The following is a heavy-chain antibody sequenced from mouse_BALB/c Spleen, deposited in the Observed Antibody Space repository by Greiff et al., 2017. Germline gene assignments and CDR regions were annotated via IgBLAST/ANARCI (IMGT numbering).Heavy chain of an antibody. D-gene: IGHD1-2*01. V-gene: IGHV14-4*02. CDR3: NAYGYGDY. CDR2: IDPENGDT. Sequence: EVQLQQSGAELVRSGASVKLSCTASGFNIKDYYMHWVKQRPEQGLEWIGWIDPENGDTEYAPKFQGKATMTADTSSNTAYLQLSSLTSEDTAVYYCNAYGYGDYWGQGTTLTGSS. CDR1: GFNIKDYY. J-gene: IGHJ2*01.